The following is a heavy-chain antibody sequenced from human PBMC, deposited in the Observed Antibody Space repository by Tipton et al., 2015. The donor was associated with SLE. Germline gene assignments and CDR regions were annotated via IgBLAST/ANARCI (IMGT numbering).Heavy chain of an antibody. CDR2: INHSGST. CDR1: GGSFSGYY. D-gene: IGHD6-19*01. V-gene: IGHV4-34*01. CDR3: ASRGSGWYYFDY. J-gene: IGHJ4*02. Sequence: LRLSCAVYGGSFSGYYWSWIRQPPGKGLEWIGEINHSGSTNYNPSLKSRVTISVDTSKNQFSLKLSSVTAADTAVYYCASRGSGWYYFDYWGQGTLVTVSS.